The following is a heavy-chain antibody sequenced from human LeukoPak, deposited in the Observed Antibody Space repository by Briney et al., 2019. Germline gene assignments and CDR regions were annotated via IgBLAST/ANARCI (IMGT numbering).Heavy chain of an antibody. Sequence: ASVKVSCKASGYTFTSYYMHWVRQAPGQGLEWMGWINPNSGGTNYAQKFQGRVTMTRDTSISTAYMELSRLRSDDTAVYYCARVRFGSGTDGVYWGQGTLVTVSS. CDR1: GYTFTSYY. V-gene: IGHV1-2*02. J-gene: IGHJ4*02. CDR3: ARVRFGSGTDGVY. CDR2: INPNSGGT. D-gene: IGHD1-26*01.